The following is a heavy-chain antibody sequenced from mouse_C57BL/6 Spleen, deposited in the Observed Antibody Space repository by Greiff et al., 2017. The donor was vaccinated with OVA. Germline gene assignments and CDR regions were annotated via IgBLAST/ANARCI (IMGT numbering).Heavy chain of an antibody. Sequence: DVKLQESVAELVRPGASVKLPCTASGFNIKNTYMHWVKQRPEQGLEWIGRIDPANGNTKYAPKFQGKATITADTSSNTAYLQLSSLTSEDTAIYYCALYYYGSPVGFAYWGQGTLVTVSA. J-gene: IGHJ3*01. CDR3: ALYYYGSPVGFAY. CDR2: IDPANGNT. V-gene: IGHV14-3*01. D-gene: IGHD1-1*01. CDR1: GFNIKNTY.